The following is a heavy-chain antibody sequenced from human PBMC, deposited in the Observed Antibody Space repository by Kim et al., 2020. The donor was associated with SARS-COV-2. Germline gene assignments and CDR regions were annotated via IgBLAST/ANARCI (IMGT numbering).Heavy chain of an antibody. Sequence: GGSLRLSCAASGFTFSSYAMHWVRQAPGKGLEWVAVISYDGSNKYYADSVKGRFTISRDNSKNTLYLQMNSLRAEDTAVYYCASPYYYDSSGYYEPYGYWGQGTLVTVSS. CDR3: ASPYYYDSSGYYEPYGY. CDR1: GFTFSSYA. CDR2: ISYDGSNK. D-gene: IGHD3-22*01. J-gene: IGHJ4*02. V-gene: IGHV3-30*04.